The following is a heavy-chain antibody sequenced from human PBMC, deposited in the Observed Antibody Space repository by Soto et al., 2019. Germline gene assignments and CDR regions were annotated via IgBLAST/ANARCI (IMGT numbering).Heavy chain of an antibody. CDR1: GFTFTSSA. V-gene: IGHV1-58*02. J-gene: IGHJ6*02. Sequence: GASVKVSCKASGFTFTSSAMQWVRQARGQRLEWIGWIVVGSGNTNYAQKFQERVTITRDMSTSTAYMELSSLRSEDTAVYYCAADPLYYDILTGSLVYYYYGMDVWGQGTTVTVSS. D-gene: IGHD3-9*01. CDR3: AADPLYYDILTGSLVYYYYGMDV. CDR2: IVVGSGNT.